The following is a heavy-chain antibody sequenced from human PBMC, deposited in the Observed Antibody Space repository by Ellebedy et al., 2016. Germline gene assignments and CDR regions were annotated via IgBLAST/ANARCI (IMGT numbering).Heavy chain of an antibody. CDR2: INPSGGST. CDR1: GYTFTSYY. J-gene: IGHJ4*02. CDR3: ARGLVVVIVDY. D-gene: IGHD3-22*01. V-gene: IGHV1-46*01. Sequence: ASVKVSXXASGYTFTSYYMHWVRQAPGQGLEWMGIINPSGGSTSYAQKFQGRVTMTRDTSTSTVYMELSSLRAEDTAVYYCARGLVVVIVDYWGQGTLVTVSS.